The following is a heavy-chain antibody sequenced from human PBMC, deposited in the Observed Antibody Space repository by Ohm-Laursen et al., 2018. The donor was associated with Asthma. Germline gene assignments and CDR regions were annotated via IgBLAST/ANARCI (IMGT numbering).Heavy chain of an antibody. CDR3: ARDAPRYSSSWYSPLDY. CDR2: IWSDGSNE. Sequence: SLRLSCSASGFAFSRYGMYWVRQAPGKGLQWVAVIWSDGSNEDYAESVKGRFTISRDNSGNTLYLQMNSLRAEDTAVYYCARDAPRYSSSWYSPLDYWGQGNLVTVSS. CDR1: GFAFSRYG. D-gene: IGHD6-13*01. J-gene: IGHJ4*02. V-gene: IGHV3-33*07.